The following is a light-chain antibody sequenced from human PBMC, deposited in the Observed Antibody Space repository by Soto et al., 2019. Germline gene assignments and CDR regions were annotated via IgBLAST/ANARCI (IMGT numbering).Light chain of an antibody. V-gene: IGKV3-20*01. CDR3: QQYGTSPWA. J-gene: IGKJ1*01. CDR2: AAS. Sequence: EIVLTQFPGTLSLSPGERATLSCRASQSVGRNYVAWYQQKPGQAPRVIIYAASNRASGIPDRFSGSRSGSDFTLTISRLEPEDFAAYYCQQYGTSPWAFGQGTKVEIK. CDR1: QSVGRNY.